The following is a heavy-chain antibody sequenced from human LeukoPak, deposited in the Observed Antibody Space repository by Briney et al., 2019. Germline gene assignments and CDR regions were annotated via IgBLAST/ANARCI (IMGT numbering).Heavy chain of an antibody. CDR3: TRVVEYYDILTGSPKGDNYFDS. V-gene: IGHV6-1*01. CDR1: GDSVSSNRAA. CDR2: TYYRSKWYS. J-gene: IGHJ4*02. D-gene: IGHD3-9*01. Sequence: SQTPSLTCAISGDSVSSNRAAWNWIRQSPSRGLEWLGRTYYRSKWYSDYAVSVKARITIIPDTSKNHFSLHLDSVTPEDTAVYFCTRVVEYYDILTGSPKGDNYFDSWGQGTLVTVSS.